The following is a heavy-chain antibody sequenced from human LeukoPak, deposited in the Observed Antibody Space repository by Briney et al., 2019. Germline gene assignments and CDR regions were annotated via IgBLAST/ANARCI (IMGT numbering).Heavy chain of an antibody. D-gene: IGHD2-2*01. CDR2: IYHSGNT. J-gene: IGHJ4*02. CDR1: GYSISSAYY. Sequence: SETLSLTCAVSGYSISSAYYWGWTRQPPGKGLEWIGSIYHSGNTYYNPSLKSRVTISVDTSKNQFSLKLTSVTAADTAVYYCAREFCSSTSCYPWVNWGQGTLVTVSS. CDR3: AREFCSSTSCYPWVN. V-gene: IGHV4-38-2*02.